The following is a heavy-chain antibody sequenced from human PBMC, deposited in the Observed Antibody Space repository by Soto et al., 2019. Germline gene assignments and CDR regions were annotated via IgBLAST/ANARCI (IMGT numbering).Heavy chain of an antibody. V-gene: IGHV1-2*04. CDR3: ARDRSIVGATRPYYGMDV. CDR2: INPNSGGT. CDR1: GYTFTGYS. J-gene: IGHJ6*02. Sequence: QVQLVQSGAEVKKPGASVKVSCKASGYTFTGYSMHWVRQAPGQGLQWMGWINPNSGGTNYAQKFQGWVTMTSDTSISTAYMELSRLRSDDTAVYYCARDRSIVGATRPYYGMDVWGQGTTVTVSS. D-gene: IGHD1-26*01.